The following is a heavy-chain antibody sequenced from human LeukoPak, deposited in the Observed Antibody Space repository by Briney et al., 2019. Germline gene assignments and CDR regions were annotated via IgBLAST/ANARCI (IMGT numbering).Heavy chain of an antibody. CDR2: ISPGGGPI. CDR1: GFTLTRNH. CDR3: AKDGAWLRFDD. Sequence: GGSLRLSCAASGFTLTRNHMNWVRQVPGKGLGWVSGISPGGGPIYYADSVKGRFTLSRDDSKNTLYLQMKNLRAEDTAVYYCAKDGAWLRFDDWGQGILVTVSS. D-gene: IGHD5-12*01. V-gene: IGHV3-23*01. J-gene: IGHJ4*02.